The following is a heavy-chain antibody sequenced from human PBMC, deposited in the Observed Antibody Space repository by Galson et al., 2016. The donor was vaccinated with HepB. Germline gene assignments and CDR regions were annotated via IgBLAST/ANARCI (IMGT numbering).Heavy chain of an antibody. CDR3: ATSLWFGTSPDY. D-gene: IGHD3-10*01. Sequence: ETLSLTCALSGGSISDNNWWTWFRQPPGKGLEWVGEVSHSGNTKYKPSLEGRATISLEKSKKQVSQRLTSVTAADTAVYYCATSLWFGTSPDYWGQGALVIVSS. J-gene: IGHJ4*02. CDR2: VSHSGNT. CDR1: GGSISDNNW. V-gene: IGHV4-4*02.